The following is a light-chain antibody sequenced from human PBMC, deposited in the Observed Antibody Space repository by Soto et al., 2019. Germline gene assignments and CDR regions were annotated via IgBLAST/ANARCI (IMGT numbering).Light chain of an antibody. CDR2: ATS. Sequence: DIQMTQSPSSLSASVGDRVTITCLASQSISLSLNWYRQEPGKAPKLLIFATSSLQSGVPSRFSGSGSGTDFTLTISRLQPEDFATYYCQQSYSIPPTFGQGTKLEIK. V-gene: IGKV1-39*01. CDR1: QSISLS. CDR3: QQSYSIPPT. J-gene: IGKJ2*01.